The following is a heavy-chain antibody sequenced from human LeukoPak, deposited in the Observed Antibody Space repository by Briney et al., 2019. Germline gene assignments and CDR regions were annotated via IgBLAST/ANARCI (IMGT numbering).Heavy chain of an antibody. V-gene: IGHV1-2*06. CDR2: INPNSGGT. D-gene: IGHD3-10*01. Sequence: ASVKVSCKASGYTFTGYYMHWVRQAPGQGREWMGRINPNSGGTNYAQKFQGRVTMTRDTSISTAYMELSRLRFDDTAVYYCARTMVPGDSDYWGQGTLVTVSS. J-gene: IGHJ4*02. CDR3: ARTMVPGDSDY. CDR1: GYTFTGYY.